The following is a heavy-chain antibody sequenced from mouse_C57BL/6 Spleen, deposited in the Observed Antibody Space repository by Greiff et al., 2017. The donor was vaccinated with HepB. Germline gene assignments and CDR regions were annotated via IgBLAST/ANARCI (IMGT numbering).Heavy chain of an antibody. CDR1: GYTFTSYW. CDR3: TRKEYDYDGRDFDY. V-gene: IGHV1-5*01. CDR2: IYPGNSDT. D-gene: IGHD2-4*01. Sequence: VHVKQSGTVLARPGASVKMSCKTSGYTFTSYWMHWVKQRPGQGLEWIGAIYPGNSDTSYNQKFKGKAKLTAVTSASTAYMELSSLTNEDSAVYYGTRKEYDYDGRDFDYWGQGTTLTVSS. J-gene: IGHJ2*01.